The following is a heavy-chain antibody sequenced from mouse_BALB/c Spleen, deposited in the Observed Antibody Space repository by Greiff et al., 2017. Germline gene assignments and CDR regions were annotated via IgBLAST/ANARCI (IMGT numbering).Heavy chain of an antibody. Sequence: SVKGRFTISRDNARNILYLQMSSLRSEDTAMYYCARWDSFDYWGQGTTLTVSS. J-gene: IGHJ2*01. CDR3: ARWDSFDY. V-gene: IGHV5-6-5*01. D-gene: IGHD4-1*01.